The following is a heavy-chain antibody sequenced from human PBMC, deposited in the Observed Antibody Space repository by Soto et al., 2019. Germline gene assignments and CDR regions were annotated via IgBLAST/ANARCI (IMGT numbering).Heavy chain of an antibody. Sequence: SLRLSCEASGFTFSGFDMHWVRQPTGKGLEWVSTIGTAGDTYYAVSVKGRFTISRDNAKNSLSLQMNSLRAGDTAVYFCARGQEVGAHFFDSWGQGTQVTVSS. CDR2: IGTAGDT. CDR3: ARGQEVGAHFFDS. J-gene: IGHJ4*02. D-gene: IGHD2-15*01. V-gene: IGHV3-13*01. CDR1: GFTFSGFD.